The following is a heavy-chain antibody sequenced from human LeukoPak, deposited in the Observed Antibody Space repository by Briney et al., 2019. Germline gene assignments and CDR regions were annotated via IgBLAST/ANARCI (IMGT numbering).Heavy chain of an antibody. CDR1: GYIFTDYY. D-gene: IGHD5-24*01. J-gene: IGHJ5*02. CDR2: INPNSGGT. V-gene: IGHV1/OR15-1*02. Sequence: ASVKVSCKASGYIFTDYYMHWVRQAPGQELGWMGRINPNSGGTNYAQKFQGRVTMTRDTSISTAYTELSSLRSEDTAFYYCATDHSMANTAWWFDPWGQGTLVTVSS. CDR3: ATDHSMANTAWWFDP.